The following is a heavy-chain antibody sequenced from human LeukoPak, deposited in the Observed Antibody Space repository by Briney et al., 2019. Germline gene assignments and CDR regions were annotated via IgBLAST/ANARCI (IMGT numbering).Heavy chain of an antibody. CDR2: INPNSGGT. Sequence: ASVKVSCKASGYTFTGYYMHWVRQAPGQGLEWMGRINPNSGGTNYAQKFQGRVTMTRDTSISTAYMELSRLRSDDTAVYYCARPDCSSTSCLNAFVIWGQGTMVTVSS. D-gene: IGHD2-2*01. CDR3: ARPDCSSTSCLNAFVI. CDR1: GYTFTGYY. V-gene: IGHV1-2*06. J-gene: IGHJ3*02.